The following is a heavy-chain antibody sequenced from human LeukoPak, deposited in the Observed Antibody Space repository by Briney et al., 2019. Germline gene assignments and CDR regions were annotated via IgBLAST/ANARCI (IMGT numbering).Heavy chain of an antibody. CDR1: GGSISSYY. V-gene: IGHV4-59*01. CDR2: IYYSGST. Sequence: SETLSLTCTVSGGSISSYYWSWIRQPPGKGLEWIGYIYYSGSTNYNPSLKSRVTISVDTSKNQFSLKLSSVTAADTVVYYCARDATQAFDYWGQGTLATVSS. D-gene: IGHD5-12*01. J-gene: IGHJ4*02. CDR3: ARDATQAFDY.